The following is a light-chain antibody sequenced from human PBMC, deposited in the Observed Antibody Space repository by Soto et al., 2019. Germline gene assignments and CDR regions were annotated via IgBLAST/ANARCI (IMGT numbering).Light chain of an antibody. CDR2: GAS. V-gene: IGKV3-20*01. Sequence: ASQSVSSSYSAWYQQKPGQAPRLLIYGASSRATGIPDRFSGSGSGTDFTLTISRLEPEDFAVYYCQQDGSPLTCGGGTKG. CDR3: QQDGSPLT. J-gene: IGKJ4*01. CDR1: QSVSSSY.